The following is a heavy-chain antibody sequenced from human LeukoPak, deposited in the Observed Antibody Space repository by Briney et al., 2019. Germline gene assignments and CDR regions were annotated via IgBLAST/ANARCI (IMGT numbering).Heavy chain of an antibody. J-gene: IGHJ4*02. V-gene: IGHV1-46*01. CDR3: ARDPLRYSSSWYYFDY. Sequence: ASVKVSCKASGYIFTSYYMHWVRQAPGQGLEWMGIINPSGGSTSYAQKFQGRVTMTRDTSTSTVYMELSSLRSEDTAVYYCARDPLRYSSSWYYFDYWGQGTLVTVSS. CDR1: GYIFTSYY. CDR2: INPSGGST. D-gene: IGHD6-13*01.